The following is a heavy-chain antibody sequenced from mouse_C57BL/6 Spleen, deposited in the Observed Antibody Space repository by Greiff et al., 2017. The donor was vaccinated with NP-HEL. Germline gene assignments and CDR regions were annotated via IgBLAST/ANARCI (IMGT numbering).Heavy chain of an antibody. V-gene: IGHV5-9*01. CDR3: ARHRDYYGQFAY. CDR2: ISGGGGNT. D-gene: IGHD1-2*01. CDR1: GFTFSSYT. J-gene: IGHJ3*01. Sequence: EVQLVESGGGLVKPGGSLKLSCAASGFTFSSYTMSWVRQTPEKRLEWVATISGGGGNTYYPDNAKNTLYLQMSSLRSEDTALYYCARHRDYYGQFAYWGQGTLVTVSA.